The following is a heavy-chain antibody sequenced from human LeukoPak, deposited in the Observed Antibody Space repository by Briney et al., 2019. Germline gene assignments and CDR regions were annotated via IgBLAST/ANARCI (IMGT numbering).Heavy chain of an antibody. CDR2: ISGSGGST. V-gene: IGHV3-23*01. J-gene: IGHJ4*02. CDR3: AKVRDGYSKYYFDY. CDR1: GFTFSSYA. Sequence: PGGSLRLSCAASGFTFSSYAMSWVRQAPGKGLEWVSAISGSGGSTYYADSVKGRFTIPRDNSKNTLYLQMNSLRAEDTAVYYCAKVRDGYSKYYFDYWGQGTLVTVSS. D-gene: IGHD5-24*01.